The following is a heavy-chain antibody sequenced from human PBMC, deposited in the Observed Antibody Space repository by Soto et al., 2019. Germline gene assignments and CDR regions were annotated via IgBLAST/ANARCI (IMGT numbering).Heavy chain of an antibody. D-gene: IGHD5-18*01. Sequence: SETLSLTCTVSGGSSISYYWSWIRQPPGKGLDWIGYIYYTEKTNYNPSLKSRVTISVDTSKNQFSLKLSSVTAANTAVYYCARFDSYGYNFDYWGQGTLVTVSS. CDR2: IYYTEKT. CDR3: ARFDSYGYNFDY. J-gene: IGHJ4*02. CDR1: GGSSISYY. V-gene: IGHV4-59*08.